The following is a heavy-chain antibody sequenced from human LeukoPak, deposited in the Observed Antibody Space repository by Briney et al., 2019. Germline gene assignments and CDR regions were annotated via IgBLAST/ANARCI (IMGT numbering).Heavy chain of an antibody. CDR2: INPIFGTA. D-gene: IGHD3-3*01. CDR1: GGTFSSYA. CDR3: AREAPSTIFGVVDYYYYGMDV. Sequence: ASVKVSCKASGGTFSSYAISWVRQAPGQGLEWMGGINPIFGTANYAQKFQGRVTITADESTSTAYMELSSLRSEDTAVYYCAREAPSTIFGVVDYYYYGMDVWGQGTTVTVSS. J-gene: IGHJ6*02. V-gene: IGHV1-69*13.